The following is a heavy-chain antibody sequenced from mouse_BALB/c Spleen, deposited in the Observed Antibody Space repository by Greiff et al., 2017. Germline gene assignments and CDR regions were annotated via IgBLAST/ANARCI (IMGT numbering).Heavy chain of an antibody. CDR2: IYPGNGDT. Sequence: QVQLQQPGAELVKPGASVKMSCKASGYTFTSYNMHWVKQTPGQGLEWIGAIYPGNGDTSYNQKFKGKATLTADKSSSTAYMQLSSLTSEDSAVYYCATLYFFDYGGQGTTLTVSS. CDR3: ATLYFFDY. V-gene: IGHV1-12*01. J-gene: IGHJ2*01. CDR1: GYTFTSYN.